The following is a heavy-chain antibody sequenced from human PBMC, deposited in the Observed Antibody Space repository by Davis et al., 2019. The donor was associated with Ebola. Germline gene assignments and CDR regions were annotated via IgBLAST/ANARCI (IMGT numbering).Heavy chain of an antibody. V-gene: IGHV4-39*07. CDR2: IYYSGTT. J-gene: IGHJ6*02. Sequence: SETLSLTCTVSGGSISSSAYYWGWIRQPPGKGLEWIGNIYYSGTTYYNPSLKSRITISVDTSKNQFSLKLSSVTAADTAVYYCARDLMVRGEAWGQGTTVTVSS. D-gene: IGHD3-10*01. CDR1: GGSISSSAYY. CDR3: ARDLMVRGEA.